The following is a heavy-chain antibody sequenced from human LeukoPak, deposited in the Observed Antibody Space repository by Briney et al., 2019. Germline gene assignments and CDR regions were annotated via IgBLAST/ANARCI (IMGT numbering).Heavy chain of an antibody. CDR3: ASGDRKDGYNSASRYFQH. V-gene: IGHV1-2*06. CDR1: GYTFTCYY. CDR2: INPNSGGT. Sequence: ASVKVSCKASGYTFTCYYMHWVRQAPGQGLEWMGRINPNSGGTNYAQKFQGRVTMTRDTSISTAYMELSRLRSDDTAVYYCASGDRKDGYNSASRYFQHWGQGTLVTVSS. J-gene: IGHJ1*01. D-gene: IGHD5-24*01.